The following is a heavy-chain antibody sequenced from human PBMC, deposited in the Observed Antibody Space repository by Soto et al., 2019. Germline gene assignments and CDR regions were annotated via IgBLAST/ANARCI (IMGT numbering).Heavy chain of an antibody. CDR2: IWYDGSNK. V-gene: IGHV3-33*01. CDR1: GFTFSSYG. Sequence: GGSLRLSCAASGFTFSSYGMHWVRQAPGKGLEWVAVIWYDGSNKYYADSVKGRFTISRDNSKNTLYLQMNSLRAEDTAVYYCARDSITGTTDYYYGMDVWGQGTTVTVSS. D-gene: IGHD1-7*01. J-gene: IGHJ6*02. CDR3: ARDSITGTTDYYYGMDV.